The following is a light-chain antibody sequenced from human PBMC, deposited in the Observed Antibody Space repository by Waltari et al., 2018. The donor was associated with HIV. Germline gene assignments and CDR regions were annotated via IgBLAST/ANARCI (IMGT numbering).Light chain of an antibody. V-gene: IGLV2-11*02. J-gene: IGLJ1*01. CDR1: ERDCTSDSF. CDR2: DLN. CDR3: CSYSGDYV. Sequence: QSVLTQPHAVSGSPGQSVTTSCAGVERDCTSDSFVSWYQQYPGKPPRLLIYDLNKRPSGVPHRFFGSKSGDTASLTISGLQSDDEGVYFCCSYSGDYVFGTGTEVTV.